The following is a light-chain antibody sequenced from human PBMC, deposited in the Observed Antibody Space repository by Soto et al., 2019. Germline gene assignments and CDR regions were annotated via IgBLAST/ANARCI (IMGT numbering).Light chain of an antibody. CDR2: KAS. CDR3: QQYSDNWT. J-gene: IGKJ1*01. Sequence: DIQMTQSPSTLSASVGDRVTITCRACQSSWLAWYQQKPGTAPKLLIYKASTLQSGVPSRFSGSGSGTEFTLTISSLQPDDFATYYCQQYSDNWTFGQGTKVEIK. V-gene: IGKV1-5*03. CDR1: QSSW.